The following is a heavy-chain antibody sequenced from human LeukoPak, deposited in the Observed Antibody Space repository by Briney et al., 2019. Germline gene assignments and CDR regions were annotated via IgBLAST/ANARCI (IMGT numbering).Heavy chain of an antibody. CDR2: IVPIFGTA. Sequence: SVKVSCKASGGTFSSYAISWVRQAPGQGLEWMGGIVPIFGTANYAQKFQGRVTITADESTSTAYMELSSLRSEDTAVYYCARDWYHYYYGMDVWGQGTTVTVSS. CDR1: GGTFSSYA. CDR3: ARDWYHYYYGMDV. V-gene: IGHV1-69*01. J-gene: IGHJ6*02. D-gene: IGHD1-14*01.